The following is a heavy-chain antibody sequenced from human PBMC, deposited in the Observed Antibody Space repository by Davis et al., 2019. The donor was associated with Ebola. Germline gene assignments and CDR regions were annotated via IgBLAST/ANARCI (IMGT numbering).Heavy chain of an antibody. D-gene: IGHD3-22*01. CDR3: ARVSRRYYYDSSRNYFDY. J-gene: IGHJ4*02. Sequence: GESLKISCAASGFTFSSYWMHWVRQAPGKGLVWVSRINSDGSSTSYADSVKGRFTISRDNAKNTLYLQMNSLRAEDTAVYYCARVSRRYYYDSSRNYFDYWGQGTLVTVSS. CDR2: INSDGSST. CDR1: GFTFSSYW. V-gene: IGHV3-74*01.